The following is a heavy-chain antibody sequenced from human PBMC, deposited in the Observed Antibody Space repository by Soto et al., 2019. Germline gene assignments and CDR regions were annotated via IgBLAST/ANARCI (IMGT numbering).Heavy chain of an antibody. Sequence: PSQTLSLTCVISGDSVSSNSAAWNWIRQSPSRGLEWLGRTYYRSKWYNDYAVSVKSRITINPDTSKNQFSLQLNSVTPEDTAVYYCASRTRGGGSGSYGAFGIWGQGTMVTVSS. D-gene: IGHD3-10*01. CDR2: TYYRSKWYN. V-gene: IGHV6-1*01. CDR3: ASRTRGGGSGSYGAFGI. CDR1: GDSVSSNSAA. J-gene: IGHJ3*02.